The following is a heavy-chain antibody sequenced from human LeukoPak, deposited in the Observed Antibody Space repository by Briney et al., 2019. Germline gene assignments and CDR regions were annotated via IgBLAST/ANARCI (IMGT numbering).Heavy chain of an antibody. D-gene: IGHD2-21*01. CDR1: GVSITSYY. Sequence: SETLSLTCTVSGVSITSYYWSWIRQPPGKGLEWIGSIYHSGSTNDNPSLKSRVTTSVDTSKNQFSLKLSSVTAADTAVYYCAKGGKGFPLGLRFDSWGQGTLVSVSS. J-gene: IGHJ4*02. CDR2: IYHSGST. V-gene: IGHV4-59*08. CDR3: AKGGKGFPLGLRFDS.